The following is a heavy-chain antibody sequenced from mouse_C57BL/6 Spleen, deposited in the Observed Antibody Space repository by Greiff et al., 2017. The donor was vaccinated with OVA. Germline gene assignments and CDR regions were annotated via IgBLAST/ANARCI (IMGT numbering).Heavy chain of an antibody. CDR3: ARGDGNYEYFDV. Sequence: EVQLQQSGPELVKPGASVKISCKASGYSFTGYYMNWVKQSPEKSLEWIGEINPSTGGTTYNQKFKAKATLTVDKSSSTAYMQLKSLTSEDSAVYYCARGDGNYEYFDVWGTGTTVTVSS. D-gene: IGHD2-1*01. CDR1: GYSFTGYY. J-gene: IGHJ1*03. V-gene: IGHV1-42*01. CDR2: INPSTGGT.